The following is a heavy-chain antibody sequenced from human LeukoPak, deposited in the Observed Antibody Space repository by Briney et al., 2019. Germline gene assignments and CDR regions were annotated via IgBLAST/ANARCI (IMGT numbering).Heavy chain of an antibody. Sequence: SETLSLTCTVSGGFISSGDYSWTWIRQPPGKGLEWIGYISYRGNTYYNPSLKSRLTISVDTSKNQFSLKLSSVTAADTAVYYCARGAGNWNYWGQGTLVTVSS. CDR2: ISYRGNT. V-gene: IGHV4-30-4*08. CDR3: ARGAGNWNY. J-gene: IGHJ4*02. CDR1: GGFISSGDYS. D-gene: IGHD1-20*01.